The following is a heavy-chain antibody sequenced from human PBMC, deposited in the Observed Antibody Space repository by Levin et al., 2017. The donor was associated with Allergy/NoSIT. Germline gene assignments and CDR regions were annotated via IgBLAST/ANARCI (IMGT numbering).Heavy chain of an antibody. Sequence: GGSLRLSCAASGFTFSSYEMNWVRQAPGKGLEWVSYISSSGSTIYYADSVKGRFTISRDNAKNSLYLQMNSLRAEDTAVYYCARDCSSTSCYGENFDYWGQGTLVTVSS. J-gene: IGHJ4*02. V-gene: IGHV3-48*03. CDR1: GFTFSSYE. D-gene: IGHD2-2*01. CDR2: ISSSGSTI. CDR3: ARDCSSTSCYGENFDY.